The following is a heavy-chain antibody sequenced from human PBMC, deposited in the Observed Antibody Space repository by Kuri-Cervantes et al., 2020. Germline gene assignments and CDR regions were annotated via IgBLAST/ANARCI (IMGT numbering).Heavy chain of an antibody. CDR1: GYSISSGYY. CDR3: ARGVEGFLNYFNY. J-gene: IGHJ4*02. D-gene: IGHD2-15*01. Sequence: SETLSLTCAVSGYSISSGYYWGWIRQPPGKGLEWIGYIYYSGGTNYNPSLKSRVTISVDTSKNQFSLRLTSVTAADTAVYYCARGVEGFLNYFNYWGQGTLVTVSS. V-gene: IGHV4-61*01. CDR2: IYYSGGT.